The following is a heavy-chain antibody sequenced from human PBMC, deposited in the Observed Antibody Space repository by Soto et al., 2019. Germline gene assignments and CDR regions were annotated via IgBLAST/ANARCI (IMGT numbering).Heavy chain of an antibody. D-gene: IGHD6-13*01. CDR2: INTDGSST. CDR3: TRDPGAYSSTGSFYFVS. V-gene: IGHV3-74*01. Sequence: EVQLVESGGGLVQPGGSLRLSCAASGFTFSRFWMHWVRQAPGKGLVWVSRINTDGSSTTYADSVKGRFTISRDNAKNTLYPQMDSLRAEDTGVYYCTRDPGAYSSTGSFYFVSWGQGTLVTVSS. CDR1: GFTFSRFW. J-gene: IGHJ4*02.